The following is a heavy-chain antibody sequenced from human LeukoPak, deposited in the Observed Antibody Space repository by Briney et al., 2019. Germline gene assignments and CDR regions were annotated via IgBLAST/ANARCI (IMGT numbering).Heavy chain of an antibody. V-gene: IGHV4-34*01. Sequence: SETLSLTCAVYGGSFSGYYWSWVRQPPGKGLEWIGEINHSGSTNYNPSLKSRVTISVDTSKNQFSLKLSSVTAADTAVYYCARLRGVATTQPRGYYFDYWGRGTLVTVSS. J-gene: IGHJ4*02. CDR3: ARLRGVATTQPRGYYFDY. CDR2: INHSGST. D-gene: IGHD5-12*01. CDR1: GGSFSGYY.